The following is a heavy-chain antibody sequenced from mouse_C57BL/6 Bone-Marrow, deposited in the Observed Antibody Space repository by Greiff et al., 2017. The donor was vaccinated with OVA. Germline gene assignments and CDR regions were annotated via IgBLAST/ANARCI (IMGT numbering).Heavy chain of an antibody. Sequence: QVHVKQSGAELVKPGASVKMSCKASGYTFTSYWITWVKQRPGQGLEWIGDIYPGSGSTNYNEKFKSKATLTVDTSSSTAYMQLSSLTSEDSAVYYCARWGSDYWGQGTTLTVSS. J-gene: IGHJ2*01. CDR2: IYPGSGST. CDR3: ARWGSDY. CDR1: GYTFTSYW. V-gene: IGHV1-55*01.